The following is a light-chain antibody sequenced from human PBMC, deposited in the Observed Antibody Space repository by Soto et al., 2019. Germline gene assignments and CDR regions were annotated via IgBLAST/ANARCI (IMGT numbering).Light chain of an antibody. V-gene: IGLV2-14*01. J-gene: IGLJ2*01. CDR3: SSYTSSSTLVV. CDR1: SSDVGGYNY. CDR2: YVS. Sequence: QSALTQPASVSGSPGQSITISCTGTSSDVGGYNYVSWYQQHPGKAPKLMIYYVSNRPSGVSNRFSGSKSGNTASLTIFGLQAEDEADYYCSSYTSSSTLVVFGGGTQLTVL.